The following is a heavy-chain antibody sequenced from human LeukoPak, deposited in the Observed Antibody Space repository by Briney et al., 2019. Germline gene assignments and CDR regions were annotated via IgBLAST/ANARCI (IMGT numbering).Heavy chain of an antibody. CDR1: GYTFTSYD. Sequence: ASVKVSCKASGYTFTSYDINWVRQATGQGLEWMGWMNPNSGNTGYAQKFQGRVTMTRNTSISTAYMELSSLRSEDTAVYYCARDDFWSGYYVYWGQGTLVTVSS. CDR2: MNPNSGNT. CDR3: ARDDFWSGYYVY. J-gene: IGHJ4*02. V-gene: IGHV1-8*01. D-gene: IGHD3-3*01.